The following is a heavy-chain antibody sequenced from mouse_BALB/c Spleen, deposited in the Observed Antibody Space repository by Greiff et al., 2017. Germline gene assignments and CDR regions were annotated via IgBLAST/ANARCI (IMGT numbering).Heavy chain of an antibody. V-gene: IGHV7-3*02. CDR3: ARAPGYYDYDERYYYAMDY. D-gene: IGHD2-4*01. J-gene: IGHJ4*01. CDR2: IRPKANGYTT. CDR1: GFTFTDYY. Sequence: EVQLMESGGGLVQPGGSLRLSCATSGFTFTDYYMNWVSQPPGQALEWLGFIRPKANGYTTEYSASVKGRFTISRNNSQSILYLQMNTLRAEDSATYYCARAPGYYDYDERYYYAMDYWGQGTSVTVSA.